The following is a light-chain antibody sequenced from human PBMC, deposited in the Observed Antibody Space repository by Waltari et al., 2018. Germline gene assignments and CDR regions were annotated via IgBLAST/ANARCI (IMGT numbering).Light chain of an antibody. CDR1: SSDVGGYNY. J-gene: IGLJ1*01. CDR2: EVN. Sequence: QSALTQPPSASGSPGQSVTISCTGTSSDVGGYNYVSWYQQHPGKAPKLMIYEVNARPSGVPDRFSGSKSGNTASLTVSGLQAEDEADYYCSSYAGSNYYVFGTGTKVTVL. CDR3: SSYAGSNYYV. V-gene: IGLV2-8*01.